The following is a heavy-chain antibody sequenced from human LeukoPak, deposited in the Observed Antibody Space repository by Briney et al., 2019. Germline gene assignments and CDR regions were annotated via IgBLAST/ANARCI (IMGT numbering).Heavy chain of an antibody. CDR2: INPSGGST. V-gene: IGHV1-46*01. CDR1: GYTFTSYY. D-gene: IGHD3-10*01. J-gene: IGHJ4*02. CDR3: ARGSVQWFGEENFDY. Sequence: GASVKVSCKASGYTFTSYYMHWVRQAPGQGLEWMGIINPSGGSTSYAQKFQGRVTMTRDTSTSTVYMELSSLRSEDTAVYYCARGSVQWFGEENFDYWGQGTLVTVSS.